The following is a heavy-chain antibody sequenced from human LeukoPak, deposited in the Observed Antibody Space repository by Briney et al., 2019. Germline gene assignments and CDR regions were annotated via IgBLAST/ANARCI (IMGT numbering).Heavy chain of an antibody. CDR1: GASLSGYY. V-gene: IGHV4-59*01. D-gene: IGHD2/OR15-2a*01. CDR2: ISDTGKT. CDR3: ATGYYEPLAI. Sequence: SETLSLTCSVCGASLSGYYWDWLRQSPGKGLEWIGYISDTGKTDSSPSLKSRVSISLDMSKKQFSLRLRSVTAADSAVYYCATGYYEPLAIWGPGIPVTVSS. J-gene: IGHJ4*02.